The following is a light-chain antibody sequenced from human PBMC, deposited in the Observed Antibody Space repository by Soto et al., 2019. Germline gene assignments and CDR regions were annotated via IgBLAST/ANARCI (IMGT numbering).Light chain of an antibody. CDR2: YTS. Sequence: EIVLTQSPATLSSSPGETATLSCRASQYVGTRLAWHQHKPGQAPRLLIYYTSNRATGIPARFSGSGSGTDCTLTINSLAPEDVAIYYCHQRQSWPRTLGQGTKVDIK. CDR3: HQRQSWPRT. J-gene: IGKJ1*01. V-gene: IGKV3-11*01. CDR1: QYVGTR.